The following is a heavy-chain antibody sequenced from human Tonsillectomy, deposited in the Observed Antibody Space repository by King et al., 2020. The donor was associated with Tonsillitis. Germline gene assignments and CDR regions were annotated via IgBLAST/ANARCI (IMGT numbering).Heavy chain of an antibody. J-gene: IGHJ6*02. Sequence: QLQESGLGLVKPSQTLSLTCAVSGASISSGGYSWSWIRQPPGKGLEWIGYIYYSGSTYYNPSLKSRVTISEDTSKNQFSLKLSSVTAADTAVYYCAREGRGIVVVPAAMSSNYYYYGMDVWGQGTTVTVSS. CDR3: AREGRGIVVVPAAMSSNYYYYGMDV. V-gene: IGHV4-30-4*07. CDR1: GASISSGGYS. D-gene: IGHD2-2*01. CDR2: IYYSGST.